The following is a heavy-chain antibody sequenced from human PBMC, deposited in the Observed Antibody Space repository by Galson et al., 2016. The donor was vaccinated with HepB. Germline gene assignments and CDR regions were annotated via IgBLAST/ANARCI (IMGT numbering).Heavy chain of an antibody. Sequence: SLRLSCAASGFSFNSGYWMSLVRQTPGKGLEWVANMNKDGSMENYADSVKGRFTVSRDNAKSSLYLQMNSLRAEDTAVYYCARGRGTNRLNYFDYWGQGTLVTVSS. CDR1: GFSFNSGYW. CDR2: MNKDGSME. V-gene: IGHV3-7*01. D-gene: IGHD1-7*01. J-gene: IGHJ4*02. CDR3: ARGRGTNRLNYFDY.